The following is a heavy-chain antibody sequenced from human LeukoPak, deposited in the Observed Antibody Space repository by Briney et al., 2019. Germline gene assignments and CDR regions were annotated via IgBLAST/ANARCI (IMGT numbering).Heavy chain of an antibody. CDR2: ISGSGGST. Sequence: GGSLRLSCAASGFTFSSYAMSWVRQAPGKGLEWVSAISGSGGSTYYADSAKGRFTISRDNSKNTLYLQMNSLRAEDTAVYYCAKAPPSYYYDSSGYFDYWGQGTLVTVSS. D-gene: IGHD3-22*01. CDR1: GFTFSSYA. J-gene: IGHJ4*02. V-gene: IGHV3-23*01. CDR3: AKAPPSYYYDSSGYFDY.